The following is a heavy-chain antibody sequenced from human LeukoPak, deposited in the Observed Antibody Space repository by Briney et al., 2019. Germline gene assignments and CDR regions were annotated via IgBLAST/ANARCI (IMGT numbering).Heavy chain of an antibody. J-gene: IGHJ4*02. Sequence: PGGSLRLSCAASGLTFSSYAMSWVRQAPGKGLEWVSTLSGSGGSTYYADSVKGRFTISRDNSKNTLYLQMNSLRAEDTAVYYCAKGGFGDLDYWGQGTLVTVSS. CDR1: GLTFSSYA. V-gene: IGHV3-23*01. CDR2: LSGSGGST. D-gene: IGHD3-10*01. CDR3: AKGGFGDLDY.